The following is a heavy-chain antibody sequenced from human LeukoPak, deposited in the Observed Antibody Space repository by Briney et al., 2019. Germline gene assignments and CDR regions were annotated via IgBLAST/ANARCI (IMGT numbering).Heavy chain of an antibody. V-gene: IGHV3-73*01. CDR3: TRPHTHYDSSGKAPYYFDY. CDR2: IRSKANSYAT. J-gene: IGHJ4*02. Sequence: PGGSLRLSCAASGFTFSGSAMHWVRQASGKGLEWVGRIRSKANSYATAYAASVKGRFTISRDDSKNTAYLQMNSLKTEDTAVYYCTRPHTHYDSSGKAPYYFDYWGQGTLVTVSS. D-gene: IGHD3-22*01. CDR1: GFTFSGSA.